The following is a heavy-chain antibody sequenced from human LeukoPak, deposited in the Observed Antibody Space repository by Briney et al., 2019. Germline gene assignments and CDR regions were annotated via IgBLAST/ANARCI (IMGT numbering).Heavy chain of an antibody. CDR2: INTDGSTT. D-gene: IGHD3-22*01. CDR1: GFTFSSYW. V-gene: IGHV3-74*01. Sequence: GSLRLSCAASGFTFSSYWMHWVRQTPGKGLVWVSRINTDGSTTTYADSVKGRFTISRDNAKNTLYLQMNSLRAEDTAVYYCARDGYHDSSGYFRCDYGGQGTLVTVSS. J-gene: IGHJ4*02. CDR3: ARDGYHDSSGYFRCDY.